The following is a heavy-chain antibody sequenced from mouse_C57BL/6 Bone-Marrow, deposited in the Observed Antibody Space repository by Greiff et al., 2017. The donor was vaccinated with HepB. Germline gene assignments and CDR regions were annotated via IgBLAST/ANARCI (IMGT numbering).Heavy chain of an antibody. CDR3: ARWGLRPFFDY. D-gene: IGHD2-4*01. Sequence: VKLQESGAELARPGASVKLSCQASGYTFTSYGISWVKQRTGQGLEWIGEIYPRSGNTYYNEKFKGKATLTADKSSSTAYMELRSLTSEDSAVYFCARWGLRPFFDYWGQGTTLTVSS. CDR1: GYTFTSYG. CDR2: IYPRSGNT. V-gene: IGHV1-81*01. J-gene: IGHJ2*01.